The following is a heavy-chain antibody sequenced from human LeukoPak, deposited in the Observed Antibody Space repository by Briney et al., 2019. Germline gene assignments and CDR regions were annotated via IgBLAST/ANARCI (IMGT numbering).Heavy chain of an antibody. D-gene: IGHD3-3*01. CDR2: MTPNSGNT. CDR1: GYTFAIYD. V-gene: IGHV1-8*01. Sequence: ASVKVSCKASGYTFAIYDINWVRQATEQGLESMGWMTPNSGNTGYAQKFQGRVTMTRNTSISTAYMELSSLRSEDTAVYYCARVYDFWSGYPHFDYWGQGTLVTVSS. J-gene: IGHJ4*02. CDR3: ARVYDFWSGYPHFDY.